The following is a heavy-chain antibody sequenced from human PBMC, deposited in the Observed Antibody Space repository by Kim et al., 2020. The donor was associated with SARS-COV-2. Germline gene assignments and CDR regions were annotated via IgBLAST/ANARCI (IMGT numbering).Heavy chain of an antibody. D-gene: IGHD6-13*01. J-gene: IGHJ4*02. V-gene: IGHV3-66*01. CDR2: DKK. Sequence: DKKYNVESVKGKLTISRDNSKNTLYLQMSSLRVEDTAGYYCVTNLAAAGVVWGQGTLVTVSS. CDR3: VTNLAAAGVV.